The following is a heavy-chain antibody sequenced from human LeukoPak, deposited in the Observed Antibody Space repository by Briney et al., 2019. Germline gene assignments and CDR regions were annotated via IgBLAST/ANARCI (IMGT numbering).Heavy chain of an antibody. CDR2: IYTTGST. CDR3: ARVGAFWSGYYTQDAFDI. D-gene: IGHD3-3*01. J-gene: IGHJ3*02. V-gene: IGHV4-61*02. Sequence: PSETLSLTCTVSGGSISSGSYYWSWIRQPAGKGLEWIGRIYTTGSTNYNPSLKSRVTISVDTSKNQFSLKLSSVTAADTAVYYCARVGAFWSGYYTQDAFDIWGQGTMVTVSS. CDR1: GGSISSGSYY.